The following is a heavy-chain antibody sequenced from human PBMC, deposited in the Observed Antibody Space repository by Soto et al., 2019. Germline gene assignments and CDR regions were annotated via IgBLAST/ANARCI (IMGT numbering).Heavy chain of an antibody. Sequence: ASVKVSCKASGYTFTSYGISWVRQAPGQGLERMGWISAYNGNTNYAQKLQGRVTMTTDTSTSTAYMELRSLRSDDTAVYYCARDGIRIRGSDGNDYWGQGTLVTVSS. J-gene: IGHJ4*02. D-gene: IGHD5-12*01. CDR2: ISAYNGNT. CDR3: ARDGIRIRGSDGNDY. V-gene: IGHV1-18*01. CDR1: GYTFTSYG.